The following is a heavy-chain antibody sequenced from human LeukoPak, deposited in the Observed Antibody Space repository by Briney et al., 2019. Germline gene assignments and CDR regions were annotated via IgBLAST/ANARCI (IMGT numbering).Heavy chain of an antibody. D-gene: IGHD2-2*01. CDR1: GYSFTSYW. CDR2: IYPDDSDT. J-gene: IGHJ6*04. CDR3: ARPKSEYQFYYGMDV. Sequence: GESLKISCKGSGYSFTSYWIGWVRQMPGRGLEWMGIIYPDDSDTRYSPSFKGQVTISADKSIGTAYLQWSSLKASDTAMYYCARPKSEYQFYYGMDVWGKGTTVTVSP. V-gene: IGHV5-51*01.